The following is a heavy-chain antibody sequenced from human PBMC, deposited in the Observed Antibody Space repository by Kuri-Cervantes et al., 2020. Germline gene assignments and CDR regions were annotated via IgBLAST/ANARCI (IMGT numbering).Heavy chain of an antibody. CDR3: AGTDSSSWYEVWPEYYYYYYGMDV. V-gene: IGHV3-23*01. Sequence: GESLKISCAASGFTFSSYAMSWVRQAPGKGLEWVSAISGSGGSTYYADSVKGRFTISRDNSKNTLYLQMNSLRAEDTAVYYCAGTDSSSWYEVWPEYYYYYYGMDVWGQGTTVTVSS. CDR1: GFTFSSYA. J-gene: IGHJ6*02. CDR2: ISGSGGST. D-gene: IGHD6-13*01.